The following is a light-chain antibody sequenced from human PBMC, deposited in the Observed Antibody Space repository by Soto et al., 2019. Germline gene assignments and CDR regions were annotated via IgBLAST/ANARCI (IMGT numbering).Light chain of an antibody. CDR3: ASYLTTTALDD. CDR2: EVH. V-gene: IGLV2-14*01. CDR1: ISDIGSHNY. J-gene: IGLJ1*01. Sequence: SSLTQPASVSRSPGESTTVSCSGSISDIGSHNYVSWYRQYPVEAPKLLIYEVHYRPSGVSSRFSGSKSGNTASLTISGLQAADEGDYSSASYLTTTALDDFGSGTKGTV.